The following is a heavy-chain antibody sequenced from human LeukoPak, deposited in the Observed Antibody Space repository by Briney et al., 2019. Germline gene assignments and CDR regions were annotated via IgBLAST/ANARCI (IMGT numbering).Heavy chain of an antibody. CDR1: GFTFDDYA. V-gene: IGHV3-43*02. J-gene: IGHJ5*02. Sequence: PGGSLRLSCAASGFTFDDYAMHWVRQAPGKGLEWVSLISGDGGSTYYADSVKGRFTISRDNSKNSLYLQMNSLRTEDTALYYCAEDTHEVFDPWGQGTLVTVSS. CDR2: ISGDGGST. CDR3: AEDTHEVFDP.